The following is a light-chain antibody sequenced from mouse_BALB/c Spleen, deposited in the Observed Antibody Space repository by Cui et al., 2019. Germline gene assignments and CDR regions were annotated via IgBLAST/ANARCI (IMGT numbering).Light chain of an antibody. CDR2: NAK. J-gene: IGKJ5*01. CDR1: GTIHNY. V-gene: IGKV12-41*01. Sequence: DIQMTQSPASLSASVGETVPITCRARGTIHNYLAWYQQKQGKSPQLLVYNAKTLADGVPSRFSGSGSGTQYSLKINSLQPEDFGSYYCKHFWSTPLTFGAGTKLELK. CDR3: KHFWSTPLT.